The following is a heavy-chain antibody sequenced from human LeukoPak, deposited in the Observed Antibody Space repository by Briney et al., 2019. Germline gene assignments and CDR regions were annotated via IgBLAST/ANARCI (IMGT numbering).Heavy chain of an antibody. J-gene: IGHJ4*02. D-gene: IGHD4-17*01. CDR1: GYSISGGYY. Sequence: PSETLSLTCTVSGYSISGGYYWGWIRQPPGKGLEWIGSIYHSGSTYYNPSLKSRVTISVDTSTNQFSLKLSSVTAADTAVYYCARTHMTTVTTTFDYWGQGTLVTVSS. CDR2: IYHSGST. V-gene: IGHV4-38-2*02. CDR3: ARTHMTTVTTTFDY.